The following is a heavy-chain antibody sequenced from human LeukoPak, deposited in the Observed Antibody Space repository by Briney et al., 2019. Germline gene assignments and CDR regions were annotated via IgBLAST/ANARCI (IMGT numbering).Heavy chain of an antibody. CDR3: ARGRSLRDGYNWSFDY. CDR2: INPSGGST. J-gene: IGHJ4*02. CDR1: GYTFTSYY. D-gene: IGHD5-24*01. Sequence: ASVKVSCKASGYTFTSYYMHWVRQAPGQGLEWMGIINPSGGSTSYARKFQGRVTMTRDTSTSTVYMELSSLRSEDTAVYYCARGRSLRDGYNWSFDYWGQGTLVTVSS. V-gene: IGHV1-46*01.